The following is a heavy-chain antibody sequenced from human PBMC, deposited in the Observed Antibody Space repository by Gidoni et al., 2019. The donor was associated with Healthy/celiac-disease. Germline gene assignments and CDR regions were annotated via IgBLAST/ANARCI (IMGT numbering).Heavy chain of an antibody. CDR1: GFTFSSYE. CDR2: ISSSGSTR. D-gene: IGHD3-10*01. Sequence: EVQLVESGGGLVQPGGSLRLSCAASGFTFSSYEMNWVRQAPGKGLEWVSYISSSGSTRYYADSVKGRFTISRDNAKNSLYLQMNSLRAEDTAVYYCARVILGSGSDYWGQGTLVTVSS. V-gene: IGHV3-48*03. CDR3: ARVILGSGSDY. J-gene: IGHJ4*02.